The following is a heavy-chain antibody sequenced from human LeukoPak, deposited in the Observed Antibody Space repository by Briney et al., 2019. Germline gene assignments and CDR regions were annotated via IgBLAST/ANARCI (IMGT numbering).Heavy chain of an antibody. J-gene: IGHJ4*02. V-gene: IGHV1-2*02. Sequence: ASVKVSCKASGYTFTGYYMHWVRQAPGQGLEWMGWINPNSGGTNYAQKFQGRVTVTRDTSISTAYMELSRLRSDDTAVYYCAREVVVVADLFDYWGQGTLVTVSS. D-gene: IGHD2-15*01. CDR2: INPNSGGT. CDR1: GYTFTGYY. CDR3: AREVVVVADLFDY.